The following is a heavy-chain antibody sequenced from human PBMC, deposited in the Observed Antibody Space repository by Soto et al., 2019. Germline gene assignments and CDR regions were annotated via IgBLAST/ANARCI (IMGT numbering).Heavy chain of an antibody. Sequence: SETLSLTCAVYGGSFSGYYWSWIRQHPGKGLERIGYIYYSGSTYYNPSLKSRVTISVDTSKNQFSLKLSSVTAADTAVFYCARWVCGGDCYSGRNWFDPWGQGTLVTVSS. CDR3: ARWVCGGDCYSGRNWFDP. J-gene: IGHJ5*02. D-gene: IGHD2-21*02. CDR2: IYYSGST. CDR1: GGSFSGYY. V-gene: IGHV4-31*11.